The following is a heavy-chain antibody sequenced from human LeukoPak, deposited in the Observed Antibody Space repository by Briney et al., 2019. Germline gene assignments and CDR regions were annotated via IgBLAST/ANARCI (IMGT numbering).Heavy chain of an antibody. CDR3: ARTHFDTLGWFDP. CDR2: INYSGST. CDR1: GGSMRSSNFY. J-gene: IGHJ5*02. D-gene: IGHD3-9*01. V-gene: IGHV4-39*07. Sequence: SETLSLTCTVSGGSMRSSNFYWGWIRQPPGKGLEWIGNINYSGSTYYNPSVKSRVTLSVDVSKNRFSLNLTSVTAADTALYFCARTHFDTLGWFDPWGQGIQVIVSS.